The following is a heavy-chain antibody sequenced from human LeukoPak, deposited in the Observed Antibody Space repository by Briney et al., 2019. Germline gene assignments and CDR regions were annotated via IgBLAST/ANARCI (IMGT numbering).Heavy chain of an antibody. J-gene: IGHJ3*02. D-gene: IGHD3-22*01. CDR2: ISAHNGNT. Sequence: GASVKVSCKASGYTFTSYDISWVRQAPGQGLEWMGWISAHNGNTNFAQKLQGRVTMTTDTSTSTAYMELRSLRSDDTAVYYCARKTYYYDSSGYAERGAFDIWGQGTMVTVSS. V-gene: IGHV1-18*01. CDR1: GYTFTSYD. CDR3: ARKTYYYDSSGYAERGAFDI.